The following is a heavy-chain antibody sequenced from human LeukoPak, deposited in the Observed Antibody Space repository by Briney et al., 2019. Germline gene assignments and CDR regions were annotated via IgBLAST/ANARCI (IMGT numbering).Heavy chain of an antibody. CDR3: ARDGIAAAKEEYYFDY. CDR2: ISYDGSNK. J-gene: IGHJ4*02. V-gene: IGHV3-30-3*01. Sequence: QPGGSLRLSCAASGFTFSSYAMHWVRQAPGKGLEWVAVISYDGSNKYYADSVKGRFTISRDNSKNTLYLQMNSLRAEDTAVYYCARDGIAAAKEEYYFDYWGQGTLVTVSS. CDR1: GFTFSSYA. D-gene: IGHD6-13*01.